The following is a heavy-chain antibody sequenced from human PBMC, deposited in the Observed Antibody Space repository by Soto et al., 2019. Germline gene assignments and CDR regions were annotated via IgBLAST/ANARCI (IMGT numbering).Heavy chain of an antibody. CDR3: ARGVDYGSGRTHRFFDY. V-gene: IGHV4-34*01. Sequence: QVQLQQWGAGLLKPSETLSLTCAVYGGSFSGYYWSWIRQPPGKGLEWIGEINHSGSTNYNPSLKSRVTISVDTSKNQFSLKLSSVTAADTAVYYCARGVDYGSGRTHRFFDYWGQGTLVTVSS. J-gene: IGHJ4*02. D-gene: IGHD3-10*01. CDR2: INHSGST. CDR1: GGSFSGYY.